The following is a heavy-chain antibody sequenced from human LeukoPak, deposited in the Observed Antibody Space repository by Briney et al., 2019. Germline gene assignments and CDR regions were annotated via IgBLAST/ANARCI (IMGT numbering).Heavy chain of an antibody. CDR3: ARPCDILTGYSA. Sequence: SETLPLTCAVYGGSFSGYYRSWIRQPPGKGLEWIGEINHSGSTNYNPSLKSRVTISVDTSKNQFSLKLSSVTAADTAVYYCARPCDILTGYSAWGQGTLVTVSS. V-gene: IGHV4-34*01. CDR1: GGSFSGYY. CDR2: INHSGST. D-gene: IGHD3-9*01. J-gene: IGHJ4*02.